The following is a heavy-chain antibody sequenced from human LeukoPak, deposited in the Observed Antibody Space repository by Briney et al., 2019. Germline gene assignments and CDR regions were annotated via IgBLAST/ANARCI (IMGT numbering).Heavy chain of an antibody. D-gene: IGHD2-15*01. CDR3: ARGSYYCSGGSCYSLYYYYGMDV. J-gene: IGHJ6*02. CDR1: GFTFSSYG. CDR2: ISYDGSNK. Sequence: GGSLRLSCAASGFTFSSYGMHWVRQAPGKGLEWVAVISYDGSNKYYADSVKGRFTISRDNSKNTLYLQMNSLRSEDTAVYYCARGSYYCSGGSCYSLYYYYGMDVWGQGTTVTVSS. V-gene: IGHV3-30*03.